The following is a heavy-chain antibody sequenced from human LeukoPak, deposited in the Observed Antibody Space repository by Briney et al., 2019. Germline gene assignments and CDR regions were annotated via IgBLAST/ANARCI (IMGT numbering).Heavy chain of an antibody. CDR1: GGSISGYY. CDR3: ARLGYTHGGFSYYYYMDV. CDR2: IYYSGST. Sequence: SETLSLTCTVSGGSISGYYWSWIRQPPGKGLECIGDIYYSGSTNSNPSLKSRVTISVDTSKNQFSLKLSSVTAADTAVYYCARLGYTHGGFSYYYYMDVWGKGTTVTVSS. J-gene: IGHJ6*03. V-gene: IGHV4-59*01. D-gene: IGHD5-18*01.